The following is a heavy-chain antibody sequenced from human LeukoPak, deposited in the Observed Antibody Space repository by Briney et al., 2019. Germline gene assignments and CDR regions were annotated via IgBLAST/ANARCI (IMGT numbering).Heavy chain of an antibody. D-gene: IGHD6-13*01. CDR2: INHSGST. CDR3: ARAPAATGTIDY. J-gene: IGHJ4*02. CDR1: GESFIGYF. Sequence: PSETLSLTCAVSGESFIGYFWTWIRQPPGEGLEWIGEINHSGSTNYNPSLKSRVTISVDTSKNHFSLKLRSVTAADTAVYYCARAPAATGTIDYWGQGTLVTVSS. V-gene: IGHV4-34*01.